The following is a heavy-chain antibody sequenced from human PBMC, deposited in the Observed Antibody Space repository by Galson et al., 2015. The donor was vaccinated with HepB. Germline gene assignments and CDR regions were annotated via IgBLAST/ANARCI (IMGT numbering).Heavy chain of an antibody. V-gene: IGHV3-15*07. CDR2: IKSKTDGGTT. Sequence: SLRLSCAASGFTFSNAWMNWVRQAPGKGLEWVGRIKSKTDGGTTDYAAPVKGRFTISRDNAKNSLFLQMNSLRAEDTAVYYCARGAGYDYWGQGTLVTVSS. J-gene: IGHJ4*02. CDR3: ARGAGYDY. D-gene: IGHD3-9*01. CDR1: GFTFSNAW.